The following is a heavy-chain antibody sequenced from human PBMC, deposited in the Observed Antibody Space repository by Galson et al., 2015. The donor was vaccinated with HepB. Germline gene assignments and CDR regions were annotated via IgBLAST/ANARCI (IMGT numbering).Heavy chain of an antibody. CDR2: IGAYNGYT. J-gene: IGHJ4*02. V-gene: IGHV1-18*01. CDR1: GYSFTSYG. Sequence: SVKVSCKASGYSFTSYGINWVRQAPGQGLEWMAWIGAYNGYTNHAEKLQGRITMTTDTSTSTAYMELRSLRSDDTAVYYCARAGYYDSSDYYFSDDWGQGTLVTVSS. CDR3: ARAGYYDSSDYYFSDD. D-gene: IGHD3-22*01.